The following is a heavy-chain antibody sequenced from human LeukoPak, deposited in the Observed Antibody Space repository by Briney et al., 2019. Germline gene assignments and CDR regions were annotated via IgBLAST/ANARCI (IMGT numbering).Heavy chain of an antibody. Sequence: SETLSLTCAVSGYSISSGYYWGWIRQPPGKGLEWIGSIYHSGSTYYNPSLKSRVTISVDTSKNQFSLKLSSVTAADTAVYYCARGEFRDYYDSSGYYYFDYWGQGTLVTVSS. CDR3: ARGEFRDYYDSSGYYYFDY. V-gene: IGHV4-38-2*01. D-gene: IGHD3-22*01. CDR1: GYSISSGYY. CDR2: IYHSGST. J-gene: IGHJ4*02.